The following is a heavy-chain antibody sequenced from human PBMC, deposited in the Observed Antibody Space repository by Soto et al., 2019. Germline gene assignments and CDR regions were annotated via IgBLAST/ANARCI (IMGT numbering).Heavy chain of an antibody. Sequence: SETLSLTCTVAGGSMTGYYWSWIRQAPGKGLEYIGYFYYTGSTDYSPSLKSRVTLSLDTSKKQFSLTLRSVTVADTAVNYCARGLWVGLTGYYFDFWGRGTLVTVSS. CDR1: GGSMTGYY. CDR2: FYYTGST. J-gene: IGHJ4*02. CDR3: ARGLWVGLTGYYFDF. V-gene: IGHV4-59*01. D-gene: IGHD2-8*02.